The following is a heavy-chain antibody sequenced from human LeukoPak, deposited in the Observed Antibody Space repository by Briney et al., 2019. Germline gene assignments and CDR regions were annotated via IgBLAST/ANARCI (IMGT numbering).Heavy chain of an antibody. CDR3: AREEVSVISDTCCSGLGY. Sequence: ASVKVSRKASGYTFTGFYMHWVRQAPGQGLEWMGWINPNSGGTNYAQKFQGRVTMTRDTSINTAYMELSSLRSDDTAVYYCAREEVSVISDTCCSGLGYWGQGTLVTVSS. CDR1: GYTFTGFY. V-gene: IGHV1-2*02. J-gene: IGHJ4*02. D-gene: IGHD3-10*01. CDR2: INPNSGGT.